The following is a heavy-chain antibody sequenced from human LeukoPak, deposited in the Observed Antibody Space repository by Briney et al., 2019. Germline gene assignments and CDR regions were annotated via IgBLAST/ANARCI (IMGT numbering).Heavy chain of an antibody. J-gene: IGHJ6*04. Sequence: ASAKVSCKASGGTFSSYAISWVRQAPGQGLEWMGGIIPIFGTANYAQKFQGRVTITADESTSTAYMELSSLRSEDTAVYYCVTAMNPYGMDVWGKGTTVTVSS. CDR2: IIPIFGTA. CDR1: GGTFSSYA. CDR3: VTAMNPYGMDV. V-gene: IGHV1-69*13. D-gene: IGHD2-2*01.